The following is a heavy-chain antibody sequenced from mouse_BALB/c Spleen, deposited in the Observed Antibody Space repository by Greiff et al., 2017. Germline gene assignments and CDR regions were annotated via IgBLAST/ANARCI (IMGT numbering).Heavy chain of an antibody. CDR2: ISSGGSYT. CDR3: ARHRGDYEDGYYAMDN. V-gene: IGHV5-9-3*01. J-gene: IGHJ4*01. Sequence: EVQLQESGGGLVKPGGSLKLSCAASGFTFSSYAMSWVRQTPEKRLEWVATISSGGSYTYYPDSVKGRFTISRDNAKNTLYLQMSSLRSEDTAMYYCARHRGDYEDGYYAMDNRGQGTSVTDSS. CDR1: GFTFSSYA. D-gene: IGHD2-4*01.